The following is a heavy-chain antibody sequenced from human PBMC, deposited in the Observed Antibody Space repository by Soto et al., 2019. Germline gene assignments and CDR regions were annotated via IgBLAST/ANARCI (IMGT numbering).Heavy chain of an antibody. CDR2: ISSSSSYI. V-gene: IGHV3-21*01. CDR3: ARDRDTAMVQYYFDY. J-gene: IGHJ4*02. Sequence: PGGSVRLSCAASGFTFSSYSMNWVRQAPGKGLEWVSSISSSSSYIYYADSVKGRFTISRDNSKNTLYLQMNSLRAEDTAVYYCARDRDTAMVQYYFDYWGQGTLVTVSS. D-gene: IGHD5-18*01. CDR1: GFTFSSYS.